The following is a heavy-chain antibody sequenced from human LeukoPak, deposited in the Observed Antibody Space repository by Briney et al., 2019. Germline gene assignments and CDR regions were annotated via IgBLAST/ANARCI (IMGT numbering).Heavy chain of an antibody. D-gene: IGHD3-22*01. CDR3: ARGYDPSRDAFDI. Sequence: PSQTLSLTCTVSGGSISSGSYYWSWIRQPAGKGLEWIGRIYTSGSTNYNPSLKSRVTISVDTSKNQFSLKLSSVTAADTAVYYCARGYDPSRDAFDIWAQGTMVTVSS. CDR2: IYTSGST. CDR1: GGSISSGSYY. J-gene: IGHJ3*02. V-gene: IGHV4-61*02.